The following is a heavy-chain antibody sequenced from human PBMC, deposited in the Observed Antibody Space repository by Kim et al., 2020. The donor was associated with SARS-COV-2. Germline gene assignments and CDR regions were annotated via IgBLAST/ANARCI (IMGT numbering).Heavy chain of an antibody. V-gene: IGHV3-30-3*01. CDR1: GFTFSSYA. Sequence: GGSLRLSCAASGFTFSSYAMHWVRQAPGKGLEWVAVISYDGSNKYYADSVKGRFTISRDNSKNTLYLQMNSLRAEDTAVYYCARLYYYDSSGYYRDDAFDIWGQGTMVTVSS. CDR2: ISYDGSNK. D-gene: IGHD3-22*01. J-gene: IGHJ3*02. CDR3: ARLYYYDSSGYYRDDAFDI.